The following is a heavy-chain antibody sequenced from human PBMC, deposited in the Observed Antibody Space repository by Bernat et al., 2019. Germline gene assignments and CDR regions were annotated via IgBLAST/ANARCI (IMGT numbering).Heavy chain of an antibody. J-gene: IGHJ3*02. CDR1: GFTFSSYS. Sequence: EVQLVESGGGLVKPGGSLRLSCAASGFTFSSYSMNWVRQAPGKGLEWVSSISSSSSYIYYADSVKGRFTISRDNAKNSLYLQMNSLRAEDTAVYYCWGRRAEGGTNAFDIWGQGTMVTVSS. CDR3: WGRRAEGGTNAFDI. V-gene: IGHV3-21*01. CDR2: ISSSSSYI. D-gene: IGHD6-13*01.